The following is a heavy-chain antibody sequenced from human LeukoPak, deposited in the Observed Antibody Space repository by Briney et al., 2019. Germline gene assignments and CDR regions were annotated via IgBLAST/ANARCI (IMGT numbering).Heavy chain of an antibody. CDR3: ARAGTAYYYYGMDV. CDR2: IYYSRST. V-gene: IGHV4-30-4*01. D-gene: IGHD6-13*01. J-gene: IGHJ6*02. Sequence: SQTLSLTCTVSGGSISSGDYYWSWIRQPPGKGLEWIGYIYYSRSTYYNPSLKSRVTISVDTSKNQISLKLSSVTAADTAVYYCARAGTAYYYYGMDVWGQGTTVTVSS. CDR1: GGSISSGDYY.